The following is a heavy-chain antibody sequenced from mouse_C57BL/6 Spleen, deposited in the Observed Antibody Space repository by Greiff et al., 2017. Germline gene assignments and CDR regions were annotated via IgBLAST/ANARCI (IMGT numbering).Heavy chain of an antibody. D-gene: IGHD1-1*01. V-gene: IGHV1-76*01. J-gene: IGHJ4*01. Sequence: VQLVESGAELVRPGASVKLSCKASGYTFTDYYINWVKQRPGQGLEWIARIYPGSGNTYYNEKFKGKATLTAEKSSSTAYMQLSSLTSEDSAVYFCAREGTTVVATEGAMDYWGQGTSVTVSS. CDR3: AREGTTVVATEGAMDY. CDR2: IYPGSGNT. CDR1: GYTFTDYY.